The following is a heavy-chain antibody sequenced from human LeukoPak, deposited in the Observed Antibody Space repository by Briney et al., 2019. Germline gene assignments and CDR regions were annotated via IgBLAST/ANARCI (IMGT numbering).Heavy chain of an antibody. CDR3: AKPVAGTRNAFDI. CDR1: GGSISSDSYD. V-gene: IGHV4-61*02. Sequence: SQTLSLTCTVSGGSISSDSYDWSWIRQSAGKGLEWIGRIYTSGSTNYNPSLKSRVTISVDTSKNQFSLKLSSVTAADTAVYYCAKPVAGTRNAFDIWGQGTMVTVSS. D-gene: IGHD6-19*01. J-gene: IGHJ3*02. CDR2: IYTSGST.